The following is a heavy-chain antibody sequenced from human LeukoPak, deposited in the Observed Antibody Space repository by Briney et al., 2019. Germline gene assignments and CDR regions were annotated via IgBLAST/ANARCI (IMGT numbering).Heavy chain of an antibody. V-gene: IGHV1-46*01. CDR1: GYTFTGYY. CDR2: INPSGGST. CDR3: ARTTTIGYYFDY. J-gene: IGHJ4*02. Sequence: ASVKVSCKASGYTFTGYYMHWVRQAPGQGLEWMGIINPSGGSTSYAQKFQGRVTMTRDTSTSTVYMELSSLRSEDTAVYYCARTTTIGYYFDYWGQGTLVTVSS. D-gene: IGHD1-14*01.